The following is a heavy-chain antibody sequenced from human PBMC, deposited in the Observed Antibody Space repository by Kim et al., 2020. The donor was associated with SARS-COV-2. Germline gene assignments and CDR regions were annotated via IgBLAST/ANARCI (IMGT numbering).Heavy chain of an antibody. D-gene: IGHD2-15*01. CDR3: TVVVAATTFDY. V-gene: IGHV3-30*04. CDR2: ISYDGSNK. CDR1: GFTFSSYA. J-gene: IGHJ4*02. Sequence: GGSLRLSCAASGFTFSSYAMHWVRQAPGKGLEWVAVISYDGSNKYYADSVKGRFTISRDNSKNTLYLQMNSLRAEDTAVYYCTVVVAATTFDYWGQGTLVTVSS.